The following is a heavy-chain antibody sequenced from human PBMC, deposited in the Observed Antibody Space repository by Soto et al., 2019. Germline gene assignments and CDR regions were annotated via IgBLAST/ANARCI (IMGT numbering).Heavy chain of an antibody. J-gene: IGHJ4*02. CDR3: ARDSYYDYVWGSYSPSPFVDY. D-gene: IGHD3-16*01. Sequence: GASVKVSCKASGYTFTTYGISWVRQAPGQGLEWMGWISAYNGNTNYAQKLQGRVTMTTDTSTSTAYMELRSLRSDDTAVYYCARDSYYDYVWGSYSPSPFVDYGGQGTLVTVS. CDR2: ISAYNGNT. CDR1: GYTFTTYG. V-gene: IGHV1-18*01.